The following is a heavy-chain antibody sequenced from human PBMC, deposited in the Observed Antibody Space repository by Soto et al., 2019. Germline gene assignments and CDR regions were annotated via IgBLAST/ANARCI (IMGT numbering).Heavy chain of an antibody. Sequence: PSETLSLTCTVSGGSISSDANFWSWIRQLPGRGLEWTGYISYTGRTYYTPSLNSRLTISLDTSKNLFSLRLSAVTAADTAVYFCARGSFSSSSSWFDPWGQGTLVTVS. D-gene: IGHD6-6*01. CDR3: ARGSFSSSSSWFDP. V-gene: IGHV4-31*03. CDR1: GGSISSDANF. J-gene: IGHJ5*02. CDR2: ISYTGRT.